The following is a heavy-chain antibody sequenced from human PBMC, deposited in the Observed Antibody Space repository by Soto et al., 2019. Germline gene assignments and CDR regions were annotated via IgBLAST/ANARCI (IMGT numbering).Heavy chain of an antibody. CDR1: GFSVRVNY. J-gene: IGHJ6*03. CDR2: TYTGGDT. Sequence: EVQVVESGGGLVQPGGSLRLSCAASGFSVRVNYMTWVRQAPGKGLEWVSVTYTGGDTDYADSVKGRFTTSRDNSKNMLYLEVSSLRAEDTAVYYCARVSFSNDYDHYYMDVWGTGTTVTVSS. CDR3: ARVSFSNDYDHYYMDV. V-gene: IGHV3-66*01. D-gene: IGHD4-4*01.